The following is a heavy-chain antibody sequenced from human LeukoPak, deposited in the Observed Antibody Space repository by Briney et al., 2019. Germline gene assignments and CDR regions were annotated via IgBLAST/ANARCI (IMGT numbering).Heavy chain of an antibody. V-gene: IGHV3-7*01. J-gene: IGHJ4*02. D-gene: IGHD4-23*01. Sequence: GGSLRLSCQASAFTFSSYWMSWVRQAPGKGLEWVANIKEDGSEINYVDSVKGRFTISRDNAKNSLFLLMNSIRVEDTAVYYCARDRGYSSFDYWGQGTLVTVSS. CDR2: IKEDGSEI. CDR3: ARDRGYSSFDY. CDR1: AFTFSSYW.